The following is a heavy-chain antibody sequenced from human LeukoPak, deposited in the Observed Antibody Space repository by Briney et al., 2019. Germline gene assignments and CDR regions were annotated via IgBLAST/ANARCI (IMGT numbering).Heavy chain of an antibody. J-gene: IGHJ6*02. CDR1: GFTFSNYA. Sequence: PGGSLRLSCVASGFTFSNYAMSWVRQGPGKGLEWVSTISGSGGNTYFADSVKGRLTISRDNSKNTLYLQMNSLRAEDTAVYYCAKSGGYAMDVWGQGGTVTVSS. V-gene: IGHV3-23*01. CDR3: AKSGGYAMDV. CDR2: ISGSGGNT. D-gene: IGHD1-26*01.